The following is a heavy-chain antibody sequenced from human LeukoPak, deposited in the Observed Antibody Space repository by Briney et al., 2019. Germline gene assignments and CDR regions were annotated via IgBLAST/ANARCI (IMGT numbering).Heavy chain of an antibody. CDR1: GFTFDDYG. CDR3: ARDPSLRVTLDY. V-gene: IGHV3-33*08. Sequence: GGSLRLSCAASGFTFDDYGMHWVRQAPGKGLEWVAMISYDGNTKYYADSVKGRFTISRDNSKNTLSLQMNSLRAEDTAVYFCARDPSLRVTLDYWGQGTRVTVSS. CDR2: ISYDGNTK. J-gene: IGHJ4*02. D-gene: IGHD5/OR15-5a*01.